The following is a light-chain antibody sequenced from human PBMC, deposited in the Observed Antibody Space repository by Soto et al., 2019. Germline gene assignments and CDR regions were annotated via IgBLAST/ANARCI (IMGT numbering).Light chain of an antibody. CDR3: QQYGSSPYT. CDR1: QSVSANF. J-gene: IGKJ2*01. V-gene: IGKV3-20*01. CDR2: AAS. Sequence: EIVLTQSPGTMSLSPGERATLSCRASQSVSANFVAWYQQKPGQPPRLFIYAASGRAAGIPDRFSGSGSVTDVPLTISSLEPEDFAVYYCQQYGSSPYTFDQGTTLEI.